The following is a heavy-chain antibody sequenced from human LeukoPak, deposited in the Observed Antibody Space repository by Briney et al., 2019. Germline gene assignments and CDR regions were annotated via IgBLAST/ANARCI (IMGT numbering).Heavy chain of an antibody. J-gene: IGHJ3*02. Sequence: SETLSLTCTVSGGSISSGDYYWSWIRQHPGKGLEWIGYIYYSGSTYYIPSLKSRVTISVDTSKNQFSLKLSSVTAADTAVYYCARDYLVDAFDIWVQGTMVTVSS. V-gene: IGHV4-31*03. CDR2: IYYSGST. D-gene: IGHD6-6*01. CDR3: ARDYLVDAFDI. CDR1: GGSISSGDYY.